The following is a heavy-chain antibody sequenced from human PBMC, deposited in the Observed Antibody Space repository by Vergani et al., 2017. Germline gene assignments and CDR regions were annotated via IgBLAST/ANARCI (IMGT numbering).Heavy chain of an antibody. CDR2: ISAYNGNT. CDR3: ASPSNYYDSSGYTDY. Sequence: QVQLVQSGAEVKKPGASVKVSCKASGYTFTSYGISWVRQAPGQGLEWMGWISAYNGNTNYAQKLQGRVTMTTDTSTSTAYMELRSLRSDDTAVYYCASPSNYYDSSGYTDYWGQGTLVTVSS. CDR1: GYTFTSYG. J-gene: IGHJ4*02. V-gene: IGHV1-18*01. D-gene: IGHD3-22*01.